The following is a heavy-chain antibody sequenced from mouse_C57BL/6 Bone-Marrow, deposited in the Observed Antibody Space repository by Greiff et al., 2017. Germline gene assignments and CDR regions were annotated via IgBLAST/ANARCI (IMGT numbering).Heavy chain of an antibody. CDR1: GFNIKDDY. V-gene: IGHV14-4*01. Sequence: DVKLVESGAELVRPGASVKLSCTASGFNIKDDYMHWVKQRPEQGLEWIGWIDPENGDTEYASKFQGKATITADTSSNTAYLQLSSLTSEDTAVYYCTTWYFDYWGQGTTRTVSS. CDR2: IDPENGDT. CDR3: TTWYFDY. J-gene: IGHJ2*01.